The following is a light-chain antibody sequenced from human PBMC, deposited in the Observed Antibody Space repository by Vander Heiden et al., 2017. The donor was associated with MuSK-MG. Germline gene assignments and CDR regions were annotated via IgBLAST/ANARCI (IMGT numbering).Light chain of an antibody. CDR1: SSNIGRNT. CDR2: RNN. Sequence: QSVVTQPPSASGTPGQRVTISCSGSSSNIGRNTVNWYQQHPGPAPKLLIFRNNQRPSGVPERFFGSKSGTSASLAISGLQAEDEADYYCEAWDDSRNGRIFGGGTKVTVL. J-gene: IGLJ2*01. V-gene: IGLV1-44*01. CDR3: EAWDDSRNGRI.